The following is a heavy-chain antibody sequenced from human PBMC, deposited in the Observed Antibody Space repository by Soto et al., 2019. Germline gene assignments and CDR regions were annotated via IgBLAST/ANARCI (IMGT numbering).Heavy chain of an antibody. Sequence: SETLSLTCAVSGGSNSSSNWWSWVRQPPGKGLEWIGEIYHSGSTNYNPSLKSRVTISVDKPKDQFSLKLSSVTAADTAVYYCARQDFGHWFDPWGQGTLVTVSS. CDR1: GGSNSSSNW. V-gene: IGHV4-4*02. CDR3: ARQDFGHWFDP. D-gene: IGHD3-10*01. J-gene: IGHJ5*02. CDR2: IYHSGST.